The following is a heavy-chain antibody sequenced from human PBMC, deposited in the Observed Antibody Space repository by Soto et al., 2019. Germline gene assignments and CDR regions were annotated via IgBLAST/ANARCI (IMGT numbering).Heavy chain of an antibody. CDR2: ISAYNGNT. CDR1: GYTFTSYG. V-gene: IGHV1-18*01. J-gene: IGHJ4*02. D-gene: IGHD3-3*01. CDR3: ARHRDQFWTYDHFHDY. Sequence: ASVKVSCKASGYTFTSYGISWVRQAPGQGLEWMGWISAYNGNTNYAQKLQGRVTMTTDTSTSTAYMELRSLRSDDTAVYYCARHRDQFWTYDHFHDYWGQGTLVTVPQ.